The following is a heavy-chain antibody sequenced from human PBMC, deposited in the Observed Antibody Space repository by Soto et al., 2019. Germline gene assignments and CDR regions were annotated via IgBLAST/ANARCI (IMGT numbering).Heavy chain of an antibody. CDR1: GFTCSSYE. CDR2: ISSSGNTI. D-gene: IGHD5-18*01. J-gene: IGHJ4*02. V-gene: IGHV3-48*03. CDR3: AREYRDGYNDY. Sequence: EVQLVESGGGLVQPGGSLRLSCAASGFTCSSYEMNWVRQAPGKGLEWVSYISSSGNTIYYADSVKGRFTISRDSAKNSLYLQMNSLRAEDTAIYYCAREYRDGYNDYWGQGTLVTVSS.